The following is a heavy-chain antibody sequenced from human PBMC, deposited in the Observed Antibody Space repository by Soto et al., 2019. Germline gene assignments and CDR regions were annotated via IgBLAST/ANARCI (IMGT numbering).Heavy chain of an antibody. CDR1: GGSMDNFY. J-gene: IGHJ4*02. D-gene: IGHD3-3*01. Sequence: PSETLSLTCSVSGGSMDNFYWSWIRQAPGKGLEWIGYVYHNGRTSYNPSLKSRVSISVDRSKNQFSLNLSSVTAADTAVYYCAKDYDFWSGYPSHFDYWGQGTLVTVSS. V-gene: IGHV4-59*01. CDR3: AKDYDFWSGYPSHFDY. CDR2: VYHNGRT.